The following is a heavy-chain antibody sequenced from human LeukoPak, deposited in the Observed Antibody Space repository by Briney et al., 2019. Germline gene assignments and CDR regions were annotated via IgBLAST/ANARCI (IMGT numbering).Heavy chain of an antibody. D-gene: IGHD2-21*02. CDR1: GFTFSDYY. V-gene: IGHV3-11*01. Sequence: PGGSLRLSCAASGFTFSDYYMSWVRQAPGKGLEWVSYISSSGSTIYYADSVKGRFTISRDNAKNSLYLQMDSLRAEDTAVYYCARAEYCGGDCYYRGDQTAFDYWGQGTLVTVSS. CDR3: ARAEYCGGDCYYRGDQTAFDY. CDR2: ISSSGSTI. J-gene: IGHJ4*02.